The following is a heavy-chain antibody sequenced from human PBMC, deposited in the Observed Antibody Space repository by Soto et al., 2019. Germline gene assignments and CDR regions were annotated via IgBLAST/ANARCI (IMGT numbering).Heavy chain of an antibody. Sequence: GASVKVSCKVSGYTLTELSMHWVRQAPGKGLEWMGGFDPEDGETIYAQKFQGRVTMTEDTSTDTAYMELSSLRSEDTGAYYCATTRFSASYYNADLYYYGMDVWGQGTTVTVSS. D-gene: IGHD3-22*01. V-gene: IGHV1-24*01. CDR2: FDPEDGET. CDR1: GYTLTELS. CDR3: ATTRFSASYYNADLYYYGMDV. J-gene: IGHJ6*02.